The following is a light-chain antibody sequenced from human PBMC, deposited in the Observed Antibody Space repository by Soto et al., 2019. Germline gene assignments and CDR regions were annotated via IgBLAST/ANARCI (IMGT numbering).Light chain of an antibody. CDR3: QQSHTSHT. Sequence: DIQMTQSPSSLSASVGDRVTITCRASQGIDRYLNWYQQKPGQAPKLLIYGASSLLSGVPSRFSGSGSGTDFTLTISSLQPEEFGNYYCQQSHTSHTFGQGTKLEIK. CDR2: GAS. CDR1: QGIDRY. V-gene: IGKV1-39*01. J-gene: IGKJ2*01.